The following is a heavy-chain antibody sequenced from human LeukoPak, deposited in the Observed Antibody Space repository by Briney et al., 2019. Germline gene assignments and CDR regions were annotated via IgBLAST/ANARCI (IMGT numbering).Heavy chain of an antibody. CDR3: AKESYISDWSGYFLVGWFDP. V-gene: IGHV3-23*01. Sequence: GGSLRLSCAASGLTFSNYAISWVRQAPGKGLEWVSAISGSGGSTYYADSVKGRFTISRDNSKNTLYLQMNSLRAEDTAVYYCAKESYISDWSGYFLVGWFDPWGQGTLVTVSS. CDR2: ISGSGGST. D-gene: IGHD3-3*01. J-gene: IGHJ5*02. CDR1: GLTFSNYA.